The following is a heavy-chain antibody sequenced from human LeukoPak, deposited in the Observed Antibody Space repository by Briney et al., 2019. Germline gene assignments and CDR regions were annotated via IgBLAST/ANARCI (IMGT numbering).Heavy chain of an antibody. CDR1: GGSISSYY. Sequence: PSETLSLTCTVSGGSISSYYWSWIRQPPGKGLEWIGYIYYSGSTNYNPSLKSRITISVDTSKNQFSLTLSSVTAADTAVYYCAKRNAENYDSSGYPLYYFDYWGQGILVTVSS. V-gene: IGHV4-59*08. CDR3: AKRNAENYDSSGYPLYYFDY. CDR2: IYYSGST. D-gene: IGHD3-22*01. J-gene: IGHJ4*02.